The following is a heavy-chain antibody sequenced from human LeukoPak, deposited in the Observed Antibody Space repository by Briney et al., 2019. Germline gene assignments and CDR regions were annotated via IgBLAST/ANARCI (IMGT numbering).Heavy chain of an antibody. CDR2: IYHSGGT. CDR3: ASGPIGGVVLETTLGYFDP. V-gene: IGHV4-30-2*01. Sequence: SETLSLTCTVSGGSIAGSGWHWSWLRGPPGKGLEWIAYIYHSGGTYSSPPLRNRVTISVDRYKNQFFLNLRSATDADTAMYYCASGPIGGVVLETTLGYFDPWGQGTLVTVSS. CDR1: GGSIAGSGWH. D-gene: IGHD6-25*01. J-gene: IGHJ5*02.